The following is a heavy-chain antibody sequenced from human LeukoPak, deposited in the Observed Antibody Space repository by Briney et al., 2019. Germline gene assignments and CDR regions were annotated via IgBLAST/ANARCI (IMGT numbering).Heavy chain of an antibody. CDR1: GYTFAAYW. CDR2: IYPGDSDT. J-gene: IGHJ4*02. Sequence: GESLKISCKGSGYTFAAYWIAWVRQMPGKGLEWMGVIYPGDSDTRYSPSFQGQVTISADKSISTTYLQWSGLRPSDTAMYYCARLVGATYTDHWGQGTLVSVSS. CDR3: ARLVGATYTDH. D-gene: IGHD1-26*01. V-gene: IGHV5-51*01.